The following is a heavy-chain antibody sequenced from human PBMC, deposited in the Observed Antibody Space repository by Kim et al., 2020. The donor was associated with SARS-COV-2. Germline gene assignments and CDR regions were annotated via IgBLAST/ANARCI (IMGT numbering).Heavy chain of an antibody. V-gene: IGHV1-3*01. Sequence: KIQGRVTITRGTSASTAYMGLSSLRSEDTAVYYCARGGSSGAHDAFDIWGQGTMVTVSS. J-gene: IGHJ3*02. CDR3: ARGGSSGAHDAFDI. D-gene: IGHD6-13*01.